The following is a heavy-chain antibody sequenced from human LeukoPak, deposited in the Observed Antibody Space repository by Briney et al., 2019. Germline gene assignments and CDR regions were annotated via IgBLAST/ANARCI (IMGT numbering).Heavy chain of an antibody. CDR1: GFTFSSYG. V-gene: IGHV3-30*02. CDR2: IRYDGSIK. D-gene: IGHD3-10*01. CDR3: AKDWVITMVRGYYFDY. Sequence: GGSLRLSCAASGFTFSSYGMHWVRQAPGKGLEWVAFIRYDGSIKYYADSVKGRFTISRDNSKNTLYLQMNSLRAEDTAVYYCAKDWVITMVRGYYFDYWGQGTLVTVSS. J-gene: IGHJ4*02.